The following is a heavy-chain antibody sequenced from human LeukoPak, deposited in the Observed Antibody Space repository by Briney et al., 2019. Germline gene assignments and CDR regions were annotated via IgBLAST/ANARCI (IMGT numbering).Heavy chain of an antibody. V-gene: IGHV3-30-3*01. D-gene: IGHD3-10*01. Sequence: QPGRSLRLSCAASGFTFSSYAMHWVRQAPGKGLEWVAVISYDGSNKYYADSVKGRFTISRDNSKNTLYLQMNSLRAEDTAVYYCAREKDLRYYYGSGSYESGMDVWGQGTMVTVSS. J-gene: IGHJ6*02. CDR3: AREKDLRYYYGSGSYESGMDV. CDR2: ISYDGSNK. CDR1: GFTFSSYA.